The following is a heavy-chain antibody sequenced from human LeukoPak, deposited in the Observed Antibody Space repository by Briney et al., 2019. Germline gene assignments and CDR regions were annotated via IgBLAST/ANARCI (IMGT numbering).Heavy chain of an antibody. D-gene: IGHD3-3*01. CDR3: ARERYDFWSGYYRRGNWFDP. V-gene: IGHV3-74*01. J-gene: IGHJ5*02. CDR2: INTDGSST. CDR1: GFTFSSYW. Sequence: GGSLRLSCAASGFTFSSYWMHWVRQAPGKGLVWVSRINTDGSSTSYTDSVKGRFTISRDNAKNTLYLQMNSLRAEDTAVYYCARERYDFWSGYYRRGNWFDPWGQGTLVTVSS.